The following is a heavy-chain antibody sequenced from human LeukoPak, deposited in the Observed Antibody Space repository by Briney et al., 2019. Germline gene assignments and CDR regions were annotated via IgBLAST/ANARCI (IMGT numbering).Heavy chain of an antibody. J-gene: IGHJ4*02. CDR1: GYTFTSYA. D-gene: IGHD3-9*01. CDR3: ASGLLTGYYSYFDY. CDR2: IIPIFGTA. Sequence: ASVKVSCKASGYTFTSYAISWVRQAPGQGLEWMGGIIPIFGTANYAQKFQGRVTITADVSTSTAYMELSSLRSEDTAVYYCASGLLTGYYSYFDYWGQGTLVTVSS. V-gene: IGHV1-69*13.